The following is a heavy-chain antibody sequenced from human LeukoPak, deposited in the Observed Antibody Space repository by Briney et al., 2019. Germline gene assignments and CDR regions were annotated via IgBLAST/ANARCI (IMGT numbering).Heavy chain of an antibody. CDR2: TYYRSTWHD. CDR1: GDSVSSISAT. CDR3: AKSAYFREYFDY. D-gene: IGHD2-8*01. Sequence: SQTLSLTCAISGDSVSSISATWNWIRQSPSRGLEWLGRTYYRSTWHDDYAASVKSQITINPDTSKNQFFLQLNSVTLEDTAVYYCAKSAYFREYFDYWGQGILVTVSS. J-gene: IGHJ4*02. V-gene: IGHV6-1*01.